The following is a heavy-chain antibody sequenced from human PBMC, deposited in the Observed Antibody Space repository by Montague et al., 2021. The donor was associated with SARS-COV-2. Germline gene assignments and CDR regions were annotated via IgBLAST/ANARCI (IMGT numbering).Heavy chain of an antibody. Sequence: SETLSLTCSVSSGSIISSGYYWGWIRQPPGKELEWIGNIYYSGTTYYNPSLQSRGTISVDTSKNHLSLSLSSATAADTAVYFCARGMIRGVTTPFDYWGQGSQVTVSS. J-gene: IGHJ4*02. CDR1: SGSIISSGYY. CDR3: ARGMIRGVTTPFDY. V-gene: IGHV4-39*02. CDR2: IYYSGTT. D-gene: IGHD3-10*01.